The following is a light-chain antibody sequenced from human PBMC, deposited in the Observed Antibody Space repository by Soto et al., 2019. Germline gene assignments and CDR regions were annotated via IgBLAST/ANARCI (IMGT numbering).Light chain of an antibody. CDR3: HSYDSSNFV. J-gene: IGLJ1*01. Sequence: NFMLTQPHSVSGSPGKTVTISCTRSSGSIASYYVQWYQQRPGSAPTTVIYEDKQRPSGVPDRFSGSIDSSSNSASLTTSGLETEDEADYYCHSYDSSNFVFGSGTKLTVL. CDR2: EDK. CDR1: SGSIASYY. V-gene: IGLV6-57*04.